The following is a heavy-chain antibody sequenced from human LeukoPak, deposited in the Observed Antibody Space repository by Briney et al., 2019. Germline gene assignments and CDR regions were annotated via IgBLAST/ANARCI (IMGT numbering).Heavy chain of an antibody. CDR3: GDLGSAGTDH. CDR1: GFTFSPHY. CDR2: VRNKADGYRT. J-gene: IGHJ4*02. V-gene: IGHV3-72*01. D-gene: IGHD3-3*01. Sequence: GGSLRLSCAASGFTFSPHYMDWVRLSPGQGLEWVGPVRNKADGYRTIYSASVKGRFTISRDDSKNSVYLQMDSLKTEDTAVYYCGDLGSAGTDHWGQGTLVTVSS.